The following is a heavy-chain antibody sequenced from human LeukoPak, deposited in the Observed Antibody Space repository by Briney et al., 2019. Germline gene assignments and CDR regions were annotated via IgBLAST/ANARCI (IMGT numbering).Heavy chain of an antibody. CDR2: IYYSGST. CDR3: ARDHLQANDY. D-gene: IGHD5-24*01. Sequence: SETLSLTCTLSGDSTNTYFWSWIRQPPGKGLEWIGYIYYSGSTNYNPSLKSRVTISVDTSKNQFSLKLSSVTAADTAVYYCARDHLQANDYWGQGTLVTVSS. V-gene: IGHV4-59*01. J-gene: IGHJ4*02. CDR1: GDSTNTYF.